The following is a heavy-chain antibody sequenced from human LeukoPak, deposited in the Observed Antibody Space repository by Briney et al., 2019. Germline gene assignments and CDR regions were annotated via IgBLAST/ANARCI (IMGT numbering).Heavy chain of an antibody. CDR3: AAAGISVFYYYYYYMDV. D-gene: IGHD6-13*01. CDR1: GYTFTSYD. Sequence: ASVKVSCKASGYTFTSYDINWVRQATGQGLEWMGWMNPNSGNTGYAQKFQGRVTITRNTSISTAYMELSSLRSEDTAVYYCAAAGISVFYYYYYYMDVWGKGTTVTVSS. V-gene: IGHV1-8*03. CDR2: MNPNSGNT. J-gene: IGHJ6*03.